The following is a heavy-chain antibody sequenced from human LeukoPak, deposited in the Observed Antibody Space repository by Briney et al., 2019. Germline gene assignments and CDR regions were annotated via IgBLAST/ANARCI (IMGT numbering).Heavy chain of an antibody. CDR1: GFIFSSSG. CDR3: ATETIGRHYDY. J-gene: IGHJ4*02. D-gene: IGHD1-14*01. V-gene: IGHV3-21*01. CDR2: IGSTGTDR. Sequence: PGGSLRLSCAASGFIFSSSGINWVRQAPGKGLEWVSSIGSTGTDRYYADSVKGRFTISRDNAKHSLYLQMNSLRAEDTAAYYCATETIGRHYDYWGQGTLLTVSS.